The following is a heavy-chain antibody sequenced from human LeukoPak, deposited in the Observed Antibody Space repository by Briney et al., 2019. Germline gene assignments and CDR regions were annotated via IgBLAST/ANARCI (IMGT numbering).Heavy chain of an antibody. CDR1: GFTFSSYG. CDR2: IWYDGSNK. Sequence: GGSLRLSCAASGFTFSSYGMHWVRQARGKGLEWVAVIWYDGSNKYYADSVKGRFTISRDNSKNTLYLQMNSLRAEDTAVYYCARDILDNGYDWGFFHYWGQGTLVTVSS. V-gene: IGHV3-33*01. CDR3: ARDILDNGYDWGFFHY. D-gene: IGHD5-12*01. J-gene: IGHJ4*02.